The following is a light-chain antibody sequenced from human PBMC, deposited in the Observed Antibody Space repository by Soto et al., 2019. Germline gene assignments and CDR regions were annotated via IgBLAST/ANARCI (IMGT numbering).Light chain of an antibody. CDR2: AAS. CDR3: MLYGDSHRFS. V-gene: IGKV3-20*01. CDR1: QSISSSY. Sequence: EIVLTQSPGTLSLSPGEGGTLSCRASQSISSSYLPWYHQKPGQSPRLLISAASSRATGIPDRFSCSRSGADFSLAISGMEPESCAVYYCMLYGDSHRFSFGQGTRLEIK. J-gene: IGKJ2*01.